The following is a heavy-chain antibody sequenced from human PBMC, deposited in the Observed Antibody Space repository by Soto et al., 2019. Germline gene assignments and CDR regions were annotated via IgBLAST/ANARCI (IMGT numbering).Heavy chain of an antibody. J-gene: IGHJ4*02. V-gene: IGHV3-23*01. CDR3: AKDMGY. CDR2: ISGVGSTT. CDR1: GFIFSAFA. Sequence: EVQLLESVGGLVQPGGSLRLSCTGSGFIFSAFAMSWVRQAPGKGLEWVASISGVGSTTYYADSVKGRFTISRDNSKDTLYLQINSLGGEDTAIYYCAKDMGYWGQGTLVTVSS. D-gene: IGHD3-10*01.